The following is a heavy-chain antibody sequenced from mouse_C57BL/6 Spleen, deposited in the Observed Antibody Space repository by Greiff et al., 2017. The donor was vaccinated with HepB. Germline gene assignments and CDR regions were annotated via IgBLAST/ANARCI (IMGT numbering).Heavy chain of an antibody. CDR1: GYTFTSYW. V-gene: IGHV1-52*01. CDR2: IDPSDSET. CDR3: ARPYDYVSYYAMDY. J-gene: IGHJ4*01. D-gene: IGHD2-4*01. Sequence: VKLQQPGAELVRPGSSVKLSCKASGYTFTSYWMHWVKQRPIQGLEWIGNIDPSDSETHYNQKFKDKATLTVDKSSSTAYMQLSSLTSEDSAVYYCARPYDYVSYYAMDYWGQGTSVTVSS.